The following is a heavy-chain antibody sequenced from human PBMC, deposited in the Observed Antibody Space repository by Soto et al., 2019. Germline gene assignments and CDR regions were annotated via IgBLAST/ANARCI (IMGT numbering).Heavy chain of an antibody. CDR2: IIPILGIA. D-gene: IGHD6-19*01. V-gene: IGHV1-69*02. J-gene: IGHJ4*02. Sequence: QVQLVQSGAEVKKPGSSVKVSCKASGGTFSSYTISWVRQAPGPGLEWMGRIIPILGIANYAQKFQGRVTITAEKSTSTAYMEQSSLRPEDTAVYYCARDRIAEADHDYWGQGTLVTVSS. CDR1: GGTFSSYT. CDR3: ARDRIAEADHDY.